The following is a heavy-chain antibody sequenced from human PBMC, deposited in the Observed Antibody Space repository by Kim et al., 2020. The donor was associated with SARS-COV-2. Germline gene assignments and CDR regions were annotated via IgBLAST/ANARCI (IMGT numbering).Heavy chain of an antibody. V-gene: IGHV3-30*18. CDR3: AKDDSSGPMENWYFDL. J-gene: IGHJ2*01. CDR2: ISYDGSNK. Sequence: GGSLRLSCAASGFTFSSYGMHWVRQAPGKGLEWVAVISYDGSNKYYADSVKGRFTISRDNSKNTLYLQMNSLRAEDTAVYYCAKDDSSGPMENWYFDLWGRGTLVTVSS. CDR1: GFTFSSYG. D-gene: IGHD6-19*01.